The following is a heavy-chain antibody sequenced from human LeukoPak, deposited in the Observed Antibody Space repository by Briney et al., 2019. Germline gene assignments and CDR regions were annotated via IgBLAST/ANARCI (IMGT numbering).Heavy chain of an antibody. J-gene: IGHJ4*02. V-gene: IGHV3-66*01. D-gene: IGHD3-9*01. Sequence: GGSLRLSCAASEFSVGSNYMTWVRQAPGKGLEWVSLIYSGGSTYYADSVKGRFTISRDNAKNPLYLQMNSLRAEDTAVYYCARETPVLRYFDWSYWDYWGQGTLVTVSS. CDR1: EFSVGSNY. CDR3: ARETPVLRYFDWSYWDY. CDR2: IYSGGST.